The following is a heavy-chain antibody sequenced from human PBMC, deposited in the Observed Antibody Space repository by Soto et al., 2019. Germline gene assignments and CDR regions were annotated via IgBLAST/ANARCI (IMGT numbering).Heavy chain of an antibody. CDR3: AKPPYSSSSYYYYGMDV. Sequence: EVQLLESGGGLVQPGGSLRLSCAASGFTFSSYAMTWVRQAPGKGLEGVSAISGSGGTTYHADSVKGRFTISRDNSKNTLYLQMNSLRAEDAAVYYCAKPPYSSSSYYYYGMDVWGQGTTVTVSS. V-gene: IGHV3-23*01. CDR1: GFTFSSYA. J-gene: IGHJ6*02. CDR2: ISGSGGTT. D-gene: IGHD6-6*01.